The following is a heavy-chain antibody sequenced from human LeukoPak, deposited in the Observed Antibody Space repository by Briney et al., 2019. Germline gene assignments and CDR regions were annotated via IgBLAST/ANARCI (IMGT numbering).Heavy chain of an antibody. J-gene: IGHJ4*02. Sequence: GGSLRLSCAASGFTFSDYYMTWIRQAPGKGLEWVSSISSSSCYIYYADSVKGRFTISRDNAKNSLYLQMNSLRAEDTAVYYCASWSVVVAAHDYWGQGTLVTVSS. CDR3: ASWSVVVAAHDY. CDR2: ISSSSCYI. V-gene: IGHV3-11*06. CDR1: GFTFSDYY. D-gene: IGHD2-15*01.